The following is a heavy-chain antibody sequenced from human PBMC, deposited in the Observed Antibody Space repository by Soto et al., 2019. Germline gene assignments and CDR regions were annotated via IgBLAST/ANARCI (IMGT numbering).Heavy chain of an antibody. D-gene: IGHD3-10*01. J-gene: IGHJ6*02. CDR2: INAANGNT. CDR1: GYRFTNYA. Sequence: ASVKVSCKASGYRFTNYAMHWVRQAPGQGLEWMGWINAANGNTKFSQKFQGRVTITRDTSASTAHMELSGLRSEDAAVYYCAAKMWFVDLKKYYYGMDVWGQGTTVTVSS. CDR3: AAKMWFVDLKKYYYGMDV. V-gene: IGHV1-3*01.